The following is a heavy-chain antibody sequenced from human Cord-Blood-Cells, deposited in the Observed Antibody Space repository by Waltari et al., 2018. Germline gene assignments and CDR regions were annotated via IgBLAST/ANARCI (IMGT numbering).Heavy chain of an antibody. D-gene: IGHD6-13*01. CDR3: ASQIAAAAFDI. CDR1: GYSISSGYY. Sequence: QVQLQESGPGLVKPSETLSLTCAVSGYSISSGYYWGWIRQPPGKGLEWIGSIYHSGSTYYNPSRESLVTISVDTSKNQVSLKLSSVTAADTAVYYDASQIAAAAFDIWGQGTMVTVSS. V-gene: IGHV4-38-2*01. CDR2: IYHSGST. J-gene: IGHJ3*02.